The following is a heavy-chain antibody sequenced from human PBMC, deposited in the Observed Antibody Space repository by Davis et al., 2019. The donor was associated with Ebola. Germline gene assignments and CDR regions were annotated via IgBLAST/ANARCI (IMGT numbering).Heavy chain of an antibody. V-gene: IGHV3-7*03. CDR3: AKGWTTLHHYGMDV. J-gene: IGHJ6*02. CDR1: GFTFSSYW. Sequence: GESLKISCAASGFTFSSYWMSWVRQAPGKGLEWVANIKQDGSEKYYVDSVKGRFTISRDNAKNSLYLQMNSLRAEDTAVYYCAKGWTTLHHYGMDVWGQGTTVTVSS. D-gene: IGHD4-17*01. CDR2: IKQDGSEK.